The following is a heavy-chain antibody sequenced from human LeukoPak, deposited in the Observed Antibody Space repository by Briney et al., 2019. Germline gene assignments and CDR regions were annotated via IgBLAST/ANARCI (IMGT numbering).Heavy chain of an antibody. CDR1: GFTFSSYS. CDR2: ISSSSSYI. V-gene: IGHV3-21*01. CDR3: ARGSTSSWYNAFDI. Sequence: GGSLRLSCAASGFTFSSYSMNWVRQAPGKGLEWVSSISSSSSYIYYADSLKGRFTISRDNAKKSLYLQMNSLRAEDTAFYYCARGSTSSWYNAFDIWGQGTMVTVSS. J-gene: IGHJ3*02. D-gene: IGHD6-13*01.